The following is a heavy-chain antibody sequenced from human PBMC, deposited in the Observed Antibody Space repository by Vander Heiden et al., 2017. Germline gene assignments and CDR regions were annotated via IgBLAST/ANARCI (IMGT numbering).Heavy chain of an antibody. CDR2: IKQDGSEK. CDR1: GLTFSSYW. J-gene: IGHJ4*02. CDR3: ARVSWSSGWNY. Sequence: EVQLVESGGDLVQPGGSLRLSGAASGLTFSSYWMSWVRQAPGKGLEWVANIKQDGSEKYYVDSVKGRFTISRDNAKNSLYLQMNSLRAEDTAVYYCARVSWSSGWNYWGQGTLVTVSS. D-gene: IGHD6-19*01. V-gene: IGHV3-7*01.